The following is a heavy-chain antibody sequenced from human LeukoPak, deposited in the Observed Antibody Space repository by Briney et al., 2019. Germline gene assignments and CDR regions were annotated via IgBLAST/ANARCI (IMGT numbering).Heavy chain of an antibody. J-gene: IGHJ4*02. Sequence: PGRSLRLSCAASGFTFSSYAMHWVRQAPGKGLEWVAVISYDGSNKYYADSVKGRFIISRDNSKKTLYLQMHSLRAEDTAVYYCARDSSIWPKGSFDYWGQGTQVTVSS. CDR1: GFTFSSYA. D-gene: IGHD6-13*01. V-gene: IGHV3-30*14. CDR3: ARDSSIWPKGSFDY. CDR2: ISYDGSNK.